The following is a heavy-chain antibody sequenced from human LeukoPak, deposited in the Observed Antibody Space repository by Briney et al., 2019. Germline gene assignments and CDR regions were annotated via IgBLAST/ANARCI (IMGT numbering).Heavy chain of an antibody. CDR1: GFTFSNVW. CDR3: ARGWYFDY. Sequence: GGSLRLSCAASGFTFSNVWMNWVRQAPGKGLEWVSVIYSGGSTYYADSVKGRFTISRDNSKNTLYLQMNSLRAEDTAVYYCARGWYFDYWGQGTLVTVSS. J-gene: IGHJ4*02. D-gene: IGHD6-13*01. CDR2: IYSGGST. V-gene: IGHV3-53*01.